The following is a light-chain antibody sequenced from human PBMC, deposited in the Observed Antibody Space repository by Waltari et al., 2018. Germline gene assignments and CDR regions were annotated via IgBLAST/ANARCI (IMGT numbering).Light chain of an antibody. J-gene: IGLJ3*02. CDR3: GSYTSSGTLL. Sequence: QSALTQPASVSGSPGQSITIPCTGTTSDIGGYDYVPWYQQHPGKVPQLMIYEVPKRPSGVSDRFSGSKSGNTASLTISGLQADDEADYYCGSYTSSGTLLFGGGTTLTVL. CDR1: TSDIGGYDY. CDR2: EVP. V-gene: IGLV2-14*01.